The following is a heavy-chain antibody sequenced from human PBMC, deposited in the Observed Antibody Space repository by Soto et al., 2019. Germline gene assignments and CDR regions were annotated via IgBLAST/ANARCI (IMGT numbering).Heavy chain of an antibody. D-gene: IGHD2-15*01. CDR2: IIPIFGTA. Sequence: SVKVSCKASGGTFSSYAISWVRQAPGQGLEWMGGIIPIFGTANYAQKFQGRVTITADKSTSTAYMELSSLRSEDTAVYYRARDTAALVLGYYGMDVWGQGTTVTVSS. J-gene: IGHJ6*02. CDR3: ARDTAALVLGYYGMDV. V-gene: IGHV1-69*06. CDR1: GGTFSSYA.